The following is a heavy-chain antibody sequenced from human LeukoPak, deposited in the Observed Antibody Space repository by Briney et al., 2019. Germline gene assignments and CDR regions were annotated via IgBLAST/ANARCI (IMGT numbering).Heavy chain of an antibody. D-gene: IGHD3-10*01. CDR3: AKGYGSGSYFAFDI. J-gene: IGHJ3*02. V-gene: IGHV3-23*01. Sequence: GGTLRLSCAASGFTFSSYGMSWVRQAPGKGLEWVSAISGGGGSTYYADSVKGRFTISRDNSKNTLYMQMNSLRAEDTAVYYCAKGYGSGSYFAFDIWGQGTMVTVSS. CDR1: GFTFSSYG. CDR2: ISGGGGST.